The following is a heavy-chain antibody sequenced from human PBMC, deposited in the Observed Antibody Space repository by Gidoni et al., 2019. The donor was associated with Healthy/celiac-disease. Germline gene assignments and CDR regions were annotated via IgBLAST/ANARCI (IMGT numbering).Heavy chain of an antibody. CDR3: LCGDCYYDAFDI. V-gene: IGHV3-64*01. CDR1: GFTFSSYA. J-gene: IGHJ3*02. CDR2: ISSNGGST. Sequence: EVQLVESGGGLVQPGGSLRLSCPASGFTFSSYAMHWVRQAPGKGLEYVSAISSNGGSTYYANSVKGRFTISRDNSKNTLYLQMGSLRAEDMAVYYCLCGDCYYDAFDIWGQGTMVTVSS. D-gene: IGHD2-21*02.